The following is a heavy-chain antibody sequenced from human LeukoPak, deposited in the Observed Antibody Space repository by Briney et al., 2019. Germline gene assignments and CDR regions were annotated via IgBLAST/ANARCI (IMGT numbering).Heavy chain of an antibody. CDR1: GFTFSSYW. CDR3: ASTYGDRYYFDY. CDR2: IKQDGSEK. V-gene: IGHV3-7*01. D-gene: IGHD4-17*01. Sequence: GGSLRLSCAASGFTFSSYWMSWVRQAPGKGLEWVANIKQDGSEKYYVDSVKGRFTISRDNAKNSLYLQMNSLRAGDTAVYYCASTYGDRYYFDYWGQGTLVTVSS. J-gene: IGHJ4*02.